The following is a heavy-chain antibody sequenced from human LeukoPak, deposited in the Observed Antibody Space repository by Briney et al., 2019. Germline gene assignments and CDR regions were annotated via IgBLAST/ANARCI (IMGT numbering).Heavy chain of an antibody. D-gene: IGHD5-12*01. Sequence: PGGSLRLSCAASGFTFSSHSMNWVRQAPGKGLEWVSYISTWSTTIHYADSVKGRFSISRDNAKNSLYLQMNSLRAEDTAVYYCARDRDYDYLDYWGQGTLVTVSS. CDR3: ARDRDYDYLDY. J-gene: IGHJ4*02. CDR2: ISTWSTTI. CDR1: GFTFSSHS. V-gene: IGHV3-48*01.